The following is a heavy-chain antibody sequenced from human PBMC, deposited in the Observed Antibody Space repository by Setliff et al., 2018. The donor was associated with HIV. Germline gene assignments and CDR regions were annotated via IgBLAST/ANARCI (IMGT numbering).Heavy chain of an antibody. CDR3: AREATYYYDGSGYYYFDY. D-gene: IGHD3-22*01. J-gene: IGHJ4*02. CDR2: IYYSGST. CDR1: GGSISSCY. Sequence: SETLSLTCTVSGGSISSCYWSWIRQPPGKGLEWIGYIYYSGSTNYNPSLKSRITISVDTSKNQFSLKLSSVTAADTAVYYCAREATYYYDGSGYYYFDYWGRGTLVTVSS. V-gene: IGHV4-59*01.